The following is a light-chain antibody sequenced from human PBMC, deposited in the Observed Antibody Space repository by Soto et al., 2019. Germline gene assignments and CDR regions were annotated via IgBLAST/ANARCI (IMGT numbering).Light chain of an antibody. CDR3: SSYTSISTGVL. CDR2: EVS. J-gene: IGLJ2*01. V-gene: IGLV2-14*01. CDR1: SSDVGGYNY. Sequence: QSALTQPASVSGSPGQSITISCTGTSSDVGGYNYVSWYQQHPGKAPKLMIYEVSNRPSGVSNRFSGSKSGNTASLTISGLQAEDEADYYCSSYTSISTGVLFGGGTKLTVL.